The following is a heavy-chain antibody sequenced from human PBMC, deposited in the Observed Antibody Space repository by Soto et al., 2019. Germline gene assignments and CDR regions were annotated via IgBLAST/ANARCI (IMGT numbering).Heavy chain of an antibody. D-gene: IGHD3-22*01. CDR2: INPNSGGT. Sequence: ASVKVSCKASGYTFTGYYMHWVRQAPGQGLEWMGWINPNSGGTNYAQKFQGWVTMTRDTSISTAYMELSRLRSDDTAVYYCARDRGDSSGYHRPDYWGQGTLVTVSS. J-gene: IGHJ4*02. CDR3: ARDRGDSSGYHRPDY. CDR1: GYTFTGYY. V-gene: IGHV1-2*04.